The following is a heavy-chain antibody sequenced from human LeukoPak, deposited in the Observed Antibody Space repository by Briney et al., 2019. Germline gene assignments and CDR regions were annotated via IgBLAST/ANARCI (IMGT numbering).Heavy chain of an antibody. CDR1: GGSISHYF. CDR3: AGGMAVAGMGYFQH. V-gene: IGHV4-59*12. CDR2: IYYSGST. Sequence: SETLSLTCTVSGGSISHYFWSWIRQPPGKALEWIGYIYYSGSTNYNPSLKSRVTMSVDTSKNQFSLKLSSVTAADTAVYYCAGGMAVAGMGYFQHWGQGTLVTVSS. J-gene: IGHJ1*01. D-gene: IGHD6-19*01.